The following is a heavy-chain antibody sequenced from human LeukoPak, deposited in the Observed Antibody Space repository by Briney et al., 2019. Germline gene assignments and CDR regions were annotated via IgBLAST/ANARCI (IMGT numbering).Heavy chain of an antibody. J-gene: IGHJ4*02. D-gene: IGHD2-2*01. CDR1: GFTVSPNY. CDR3: AGRRKEAAAYDH. Sequence: PGGSLRLSCAASGFTVSPNYMSWVRLAPGEGLEWVSLLHSDGATYYAESVKGRFTISTDNSKNILYLQKNSLRVEDTAVYYCAGRRKEAAAYDHWGQGTLVTVSS. CDR2: LHSDGAT. V-gene: IGHV3-66*01.